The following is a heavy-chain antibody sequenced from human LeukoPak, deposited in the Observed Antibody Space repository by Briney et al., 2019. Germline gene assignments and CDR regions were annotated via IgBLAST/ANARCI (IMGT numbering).Heavy chain of an antibody. CDR1: GFTFSNAW. CDR2: IKSKTDGGTT. CDR3: TLSSGWANYYFDY. Sequence: GGSLRLPCAASGFTFSNAWMSWVRQAPGKGLEWVGRIKSKTDGGTTDYAAPVKGRFTISRDDSKNTLYLQMNSLKTEDTAVYYCTLSSGWANYYFDYWGQGTLVTVSS. V-gene: IGHV3-15*01. D-gene: IGHD6-19*01. J-gene: IGHJ4*02.